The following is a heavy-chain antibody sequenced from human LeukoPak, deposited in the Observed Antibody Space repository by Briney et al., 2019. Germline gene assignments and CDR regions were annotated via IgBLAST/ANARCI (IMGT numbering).Heavy chain of an antibody. J-gene: IGHJ4*02. D-gene: IGHD4-17*01. Sequence: GESLELSCKGSGYSFTTYWIAWVRQMPGKGLEWMGIIYPGDSDTRYSPSFQGQVTISADKSISTAYLQWSSLKASDTAMFYCARYYGDRFYFDYWGQGTLVTVSS. CDR1: GYSFTTYW. CDR3: ARYYGDRFYFDY. CDR2: IYPGDSDT. V-gene: IGHV5-51*01.